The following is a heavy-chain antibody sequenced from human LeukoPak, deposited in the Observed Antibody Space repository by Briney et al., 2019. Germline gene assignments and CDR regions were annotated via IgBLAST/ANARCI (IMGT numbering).Heavy chain of an antibody. Sequence: PGRSLRLSCAAXGXTFXSYGXHWXXXAXGXGLEWVAVIWYDGSNKYYADSVXGRFTISRDNSKXTLYLQMNSLRAEDTAVYYCARDXXDFXRTLYYFDYWGQGTLVTVSS. CDR1: GXTFXSYG. J-gene: IGHJ4*02. V-gene: IGHV3-33*01. CDR3: ARDXXDFXRTLYYFDY. D-gene: IGHD2-2*01. CDR2: IWYDGSNK.